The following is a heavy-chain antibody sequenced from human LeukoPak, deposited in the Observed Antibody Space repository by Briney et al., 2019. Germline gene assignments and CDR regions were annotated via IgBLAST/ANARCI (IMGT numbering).Heavy chain of an antibody. CDR2: INSDGTST. CDR3: ARDLSITSRKSIVGY. Sequence: GGSLRLSCAASGLTFSSHWMHWVRQVPGKGLVGVSRINSDGTSTIYADSVKGRFTTSRDNAKNTLYLQMNTLRAEDTGVYYCARDLSITSRKSIVGYWGQGTLVTVSS. V-gene: IGHV3-74*01. J-gene: IGHJ4*02. CDR1: GLTFSSHW. D-gene: IGHD1-20*01.